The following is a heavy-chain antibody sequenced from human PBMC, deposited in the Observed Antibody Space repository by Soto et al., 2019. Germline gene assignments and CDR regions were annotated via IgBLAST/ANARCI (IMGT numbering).Heavy chain of an antibody. Sequence: TLSLTCTVSGGSSSSGGYYWSWILQHPGKGLEWIGYIYYSGSTYYNPSLKSRVTISVDTSKNQFSLKLSSVTAADTAVYYCARDRYYYDSSGYLPLYGMDVWGQGTTVTVSS. J-gene: IGHJ6*02. D-gene: IGHD3-22*01. CDR2: IYYSGST. CDR1: GGSSSSGGYY. V-gene: IGHV4-31*03. CDR3: ARDRYYYDSSGYLPLYGMDV.